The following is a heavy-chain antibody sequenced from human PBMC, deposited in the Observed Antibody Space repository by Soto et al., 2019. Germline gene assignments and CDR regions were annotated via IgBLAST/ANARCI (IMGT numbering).Heavy chain of an antibody. CDR3: VIVNSGYDPAPFDY. Sequence: GGSLRLSCAASGFTFSSYSMNWVRQAPGKGLEWVSYISSSSSTIYYADSVKGRFTISRDNAKNSLYLQMNSLRAEDTAVYYCVIVNSGYDPAPFDYLGQGTLVNV. D-gene: IGHD5-12*01. CDR1: GFTFSSYS. J-gene: IGHJ4*02. V-gene: IGHV3-48*01. CDR2: ISSSSSTI.